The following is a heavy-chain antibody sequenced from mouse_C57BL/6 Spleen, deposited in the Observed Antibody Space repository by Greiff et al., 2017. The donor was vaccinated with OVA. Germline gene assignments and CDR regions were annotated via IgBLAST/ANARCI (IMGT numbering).Heavy chain of an antibody. CDR1: GYTFTDYN. D-gene: IGHD1-1*01. J-gene: IGHJ3*01. Sequence: EVQLQQSGPELVKPGASVKMSCKASGYTFTDYNMHWVKQSHGKSLEWIGYINPNNGGTSYNQKFKGKATLTVNKSSSTAYMVLRSLTSEDSAVYYCARSVRWREFFAYWGQGTLVTVSA. V-gene: IGHV1-22*01. CDR3: ARSVRWREFFAY. CDR2: INPNNGGT.